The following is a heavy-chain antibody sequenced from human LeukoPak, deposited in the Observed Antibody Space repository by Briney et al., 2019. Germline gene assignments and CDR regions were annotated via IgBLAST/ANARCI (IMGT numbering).Heavy chain of an antibody. CDR3: TRDFYNSGSSLLDY. V-gene: IGHV7-4-1*02. CDR1: GYTFTKYA. CDR2: IGTGTGNP. J-gene: IGHJ4*02. D-gene: IGHD3-10*01. Sequence: ASVKVSCKASGYTFTKYAMNWLRQAPGQRPEWMGWIGTGTGNPTYAQGFTGRFVFSLDTSVSTAYLEITSLKAEDTAVYYCTRDFYNSGSSLLDYWGRGTLVTVSS.